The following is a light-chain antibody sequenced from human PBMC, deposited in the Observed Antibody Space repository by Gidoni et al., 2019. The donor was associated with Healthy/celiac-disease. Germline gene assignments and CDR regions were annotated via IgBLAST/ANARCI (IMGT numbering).Light chain of an antibody. CDR1: SSDVGGSNY. CDR2: DVS. J-gene: IGLJ2*01. Sequence: QSALTQPASVSGSPGPAITISCTGTSSDVGGSNYVSWYQQHPGKAPKLMIYDVSNRPSGVSNRFSGSKSGNTASLTISGLQAEDEADYYCSSYTSSSTVVFGGGTKLTVL. V-gene: IGLV2-14*01. CDR3: SSYTSSSTVV.